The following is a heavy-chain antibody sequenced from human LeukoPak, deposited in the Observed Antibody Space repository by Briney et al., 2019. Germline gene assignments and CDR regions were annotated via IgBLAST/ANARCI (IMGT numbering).Heavy chain of an antibody. J-gene: IGHJ4*02. D-gene: IGHD6-25*01. Sequence: GESLKISCKGSGFRFTSYWIGWVRQIPGKGLQWMAIIYPADSDIRYSPSFQGQVTISADKSISTAYLQWSSLKASDTAMYYCTRSLTAAAGDYWGQGTLVTVSS. CDR3: TRSLTAAAGDY. CDR2: IYPADSDI. CDR1: GFRFTSYW. V-gene: IGHV5-51*01.